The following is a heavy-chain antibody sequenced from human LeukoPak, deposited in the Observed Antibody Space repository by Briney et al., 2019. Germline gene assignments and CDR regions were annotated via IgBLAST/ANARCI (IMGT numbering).Heavy chain of an antibody. CDR1: GGSINNYY. CDR2: IYSSGSI. D-gene: IGHD3-22*01. Sequence: SETLSLTCTVSGGSINNYYWSWIRQPAGKGLEWIGLIYSSGSISYNPSLKSRVTMSVDTSKKQFSLRLSSVTAADTAVYYRARTPIYYFDNSGYYNWGQGTLVTVSS. V-gene: IGHV4-4*07. CDR3: ARTPIYYFDNSGYYN. J-gene: IGHJ4*02.